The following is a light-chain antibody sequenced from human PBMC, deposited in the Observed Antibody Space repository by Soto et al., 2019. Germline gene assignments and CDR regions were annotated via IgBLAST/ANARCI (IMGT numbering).Light chain of an antibody. CDR2: EVN. CDR1: SSDVGGDHY. J-gene: IGLJ2*01. Sequence: QSALTPPPSASGSLVQSVTISCTGTSSDVGGDHYFSWHHPHPGKAPKVMIYEVNKRPPGVPDRFSGSKSGNTASLTVSGLQDEDEAEYYCSSFAGGGNPVLLGGGTKLTVL. CDR3: SSFAGGGNPVL. V-gene: IGLV2-8*01.